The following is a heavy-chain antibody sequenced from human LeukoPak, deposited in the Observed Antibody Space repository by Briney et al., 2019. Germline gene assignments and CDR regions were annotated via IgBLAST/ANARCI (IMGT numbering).Heavy chain of an antibody. Sequence: PGGYLRLSCAASGYTFSSYAMSWVRQAPGKGLEWVSAISGSGGSTYYADSVKGRFTISRDNSKNTLYLQMNSLRAEDTAVYYCAKDLGYYDSSGYYYLWGQGTLVTVSS. CDR2: ISGSGGST. CDR1: GYTFSSYA. V-gene: IGHV3-23*01. D-gene: IGHD3-22*01. J-gene: IGHJ5*02. CDR3: AKDLGYYDSSGYYYL.